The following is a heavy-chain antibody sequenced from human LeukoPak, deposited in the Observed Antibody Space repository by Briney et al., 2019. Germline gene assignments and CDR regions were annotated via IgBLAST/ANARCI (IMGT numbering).Heavy chain of an antibody. J-gene: IGHJ4*02. CDR2: IYYSGST. CDR1: GGSFSGYY. CDR3: ARGAKWELLQGDYFDY. D-gene: IGHD1-26*01. V-gene: IGHV4-59*01. Sequence: SETLSLTCAVYGGSFSGYYWSWIRQPPGKGLEWIGYIYYSGSTNYNPSLKSRVTISVDTSKNQFSLKLSSVTAADTAVYYCARGAKWELLQGDYFDYWGQGTLVTVSS.